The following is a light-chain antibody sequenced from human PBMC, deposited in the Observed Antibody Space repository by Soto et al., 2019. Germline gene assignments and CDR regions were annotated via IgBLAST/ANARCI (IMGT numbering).Light chain of an antibody. Sequence: EIVMTQSQATLSVSPGERATLSCRASQSVSSNLAWYQQKPGQAPSVLIYDASTRAAGIPARFSGSGSGTEFTLNISSLQSEDFAVYYCQQYGSSITFGQGTRLAIK. CDR3: QQYGSSIT. J-gene: IGKJ5*01. CDR2: DAS. V-gene: IGKV3-15*01. CDR1: QSVSSN.